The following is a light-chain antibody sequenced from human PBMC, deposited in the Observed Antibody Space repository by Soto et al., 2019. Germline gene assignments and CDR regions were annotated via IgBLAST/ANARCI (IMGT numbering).Light chain of an antibody. CDR2: DAS. Sequence: DIQMTQSPSILSASVGDRVTIACRASQSISTWLAWYQQKPGKAPKLLIYDASSLETGVPSRFSGSGSGTDFTLTVSSLQPDDFATYYCQQYHSYSVTFGQGTRLEIK. J-gene: IGKJ5*01. V-gene: IGKV1-5*01. CDR1: QSISTW. CDR3: QQYHSYSVT.